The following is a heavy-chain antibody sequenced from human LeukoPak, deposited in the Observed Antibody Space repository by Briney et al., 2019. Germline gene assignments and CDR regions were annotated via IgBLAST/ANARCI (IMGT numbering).Heavy chain of an antibody. D-gene: IGHD1-1*01. J-gene: IGHJ6*03. CDR2: IYSGGST. V-gene: IGHV3-66*01. CDR3: ARGYAYMDV. CDR1: EFSVGSNY. Sequence: GGSLRLSCAASEFSVGSNYMTWVRQAPGKGLEWVSLIYSGGSTYYADSVKGRFTISRDNSKNTLYLQMNSLRAEDTAVYYCARGYAYMDVWGKGTTVTVSS.